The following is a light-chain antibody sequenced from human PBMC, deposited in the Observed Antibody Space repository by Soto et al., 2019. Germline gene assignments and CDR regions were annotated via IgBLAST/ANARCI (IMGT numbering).Light chain of an antibody. CDR1: DSDVGGDNY. J-gene: IGLJ1*01. V-gene: IGLV2-14*01. CDR3: SSYTTSSTPYV. Sequence: QSALTQPASVSGSPGQSITISCTGTDSDVGGDNYVSWYQQHPGKAPKLIIYEVSNRPSGVSTRFSGSKSGNTASLTISGLQAEDAADYYCSSYTTSSTPYVFGTGTKLTVL. CDR2: EVS.